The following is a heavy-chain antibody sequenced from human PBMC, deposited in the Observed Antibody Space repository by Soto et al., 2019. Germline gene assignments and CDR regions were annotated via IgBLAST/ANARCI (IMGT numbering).Heavy chain of an antibody. D-gene: IGHD3-16*02. Sequence: QVQLAQSGAEGRKPGASVRVSCEATGYTFTAYAMHWVRQAPGQSLEWMGWIKPANGNTKYSQKFQGRLIITSDTSANTMYMELSSLTSEDTAMYYCTRSAISPYGGLIGPFDYWGQGNLVNVSS. CDR1: GYTFTAYA. CDR2: IKPANGNT. V-gene: IGHV1-3*01. CDR3: TRSAISPYGGLIGPFDY. J-gene: IGHJ4*02.